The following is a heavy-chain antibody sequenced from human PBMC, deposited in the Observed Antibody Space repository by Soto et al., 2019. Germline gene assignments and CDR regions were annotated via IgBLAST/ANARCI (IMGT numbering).Heavy chain of an antibody. CDR1: SDSLVSGVYY. Sequence: TLSVNCPVASDSLVSGVYYWYWFRQHPVKGLEWIGYIYFTGITYSTPSLKSRVTLSVDKSKSQFSLELRSVTAADTAIYSCARAPPYHKVYWFD. J-gene: IGHJ5*02. V-gene: IGHV4-31*03. CDR2: IYFTGIT. CDR3: ARAPPYHKVYWFD.